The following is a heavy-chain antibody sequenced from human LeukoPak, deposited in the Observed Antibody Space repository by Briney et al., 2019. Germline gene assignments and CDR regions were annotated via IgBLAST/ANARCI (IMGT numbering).Heavy chain of an antibody. CDR3: AKDPRGGYSGSWYFDY. Sequence: GGSLRLSCSASGFTFNNYVMSWVRQAPGKGLEWVSAISGGGDPTYYADSVKGRFTISRDNSKNTLYLQMNSLRAEDTAVYYCAKDPRGGYSGSWYFDYWGQGTLVAVSS. CDR1: GFTFNNYV. V-gene: IGHV3-23*01. CDR2: ISGGGDPT. D-gene: IGHD1-26*01. J-gene: IGHJ4*02.